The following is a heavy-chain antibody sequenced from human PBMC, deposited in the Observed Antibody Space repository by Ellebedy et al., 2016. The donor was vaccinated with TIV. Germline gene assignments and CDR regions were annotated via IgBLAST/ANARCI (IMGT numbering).Heavy chain of an antibody. J-gene: IGHJ4*02. V-gene: IGHV5-51*01. Sequence: ASVKVSCKGSGYSFTSYWIGWVRQMPGKGLEWMGIVFPDDSRTRYSPSVQGHVTISADKSTNTAYLQWNSLQASDSAIYYCARQDNGDLRDWGQGTLVTVSS. CDR2: VFPDDSRT. CDR1: GYSFTSYW. CDR3: ARQDNGDLRD. D-gene: IGHD2-21*02.